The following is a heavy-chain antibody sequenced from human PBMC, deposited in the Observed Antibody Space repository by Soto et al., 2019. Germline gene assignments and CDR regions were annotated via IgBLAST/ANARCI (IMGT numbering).Heavy chain of an antibody. J-gene: IGHJ4*02. D-gene: IGHD2-15*01. CDR1: GGSISSRSYY. CDR2: IYYSGTT. V-gene: IGHV4-39*01. CDR3: ARYCSGGSCYGASRFDY. Sequence: QLQLQESGPGLVKPSETLSLTCTVSGGSISSRSYYWGWIRQPPGKGLDWLGNIYYSGTTYYKPSLKSRVTISVDTSKNQFPLKLSSVTAADTAVYYCARYCSGGSCYGASRFDYWGQGTLVTVSS.